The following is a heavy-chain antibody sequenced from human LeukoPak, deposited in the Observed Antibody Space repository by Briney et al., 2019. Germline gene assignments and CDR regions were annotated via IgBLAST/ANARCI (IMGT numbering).Heavy chain of an antibody. J-gene: IGHJ6*02. CDR1: GFTFSSYG. CDR2: IWYDGSNK. V-gene: IGHV3-33*01. CDR3: ARDLESGCCYYYYGMDV. D-gene: IGHD6-19*01. Sequence: GGSLRLSCAASGFTFSSYGMHWVRQAPGKGLEWVAVIWYDGSNKYYADSVKGRFTIPRDNSKNTLYLQMNSLRAEDTAVYYCARDLESGCCYYYYGMDVWGQGTTVTVSS.